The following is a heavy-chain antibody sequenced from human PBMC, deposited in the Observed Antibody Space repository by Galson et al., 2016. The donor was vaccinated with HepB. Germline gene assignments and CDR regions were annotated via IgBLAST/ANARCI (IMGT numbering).Heavy chain of an antibody. CDR3: ARRGFLERLLFFGY. CDR1: GGSINRSPSY. J-gene: IGHJ4*02. V-gene: IGHV4-39*01. CDR2: IYYSGST. D-gene: IGHD3-3*01. Sequence: SETLSLTCTVSGGSINRSPSYWAWIRQTPGKGLEWIGTIYYSGSTYYNPSLKSRVTISVDTPKNQFSLKVNSVTAADTAVYYCARRGFLERLLFFGYWGPGALVTVSS.